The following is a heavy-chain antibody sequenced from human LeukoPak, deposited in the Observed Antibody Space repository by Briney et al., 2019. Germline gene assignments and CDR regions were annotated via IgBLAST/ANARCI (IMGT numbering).Heavy chain of an antibody. CDR1: GYTFTSYA. V-gene: IGHV1-3*01. CDR2: INAGNGNT. CDR3: ARDLPVYGSGSYWNWFDP. D-gene: IGHD3-10*01. J-gene: IGHJ5*02. Sequence: ASVKVSCKASGYTFTSYAMHWVRQAPGQRLEWMGWINAGNGNTKYSQKFQGRVTITRGTSASTAYMELSSLRSEDTAVYYCARDLPVYGSGSYWNWFDPWGQGTLVTVSS.